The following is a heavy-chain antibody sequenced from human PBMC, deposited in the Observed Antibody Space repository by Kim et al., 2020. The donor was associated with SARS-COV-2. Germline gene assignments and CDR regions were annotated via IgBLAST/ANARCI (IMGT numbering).Heavy chain of an antibody. CDR3: ARDGGYSYGLTFDY. V-gene: IGHV3-33*05. J-gene: IGHJ4*02. D-gene: IGHD5-18*01. CDR2: ISYDGSNK. Sequence: GGSLRLFCAASGFTFSSYGMHWVLQAPGKGLEWVAVISYDGSNKYYADSVKGRFTISRDNSKNTLYLQMNSLRAEDTAVYYCARDGGYSYGLTFDYWGQG. CDR1: GFTFSSYG.